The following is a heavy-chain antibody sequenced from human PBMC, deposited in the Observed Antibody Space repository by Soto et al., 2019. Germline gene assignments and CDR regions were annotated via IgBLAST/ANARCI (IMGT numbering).Heavy chain of an antibody. Sequence: PGESLKISCKGSGYSFTSYWIGWVRQMPGKGLEWMGIIYPGDSDTRYSPSFQGQVTISADKSISTAYLQWSSLKASDTAMYYCARSELDSGSPLAYYFDYWGQGTLVTVSS. CDR1: GYSFTSYW. CDR3: ARSELDSGSPLAYYFDY. CDR2: IYPGDSDT. V-gene: IGHV5-51*01. D-gene: IGHD1-26*01. J-gene: IGHJ4*02.